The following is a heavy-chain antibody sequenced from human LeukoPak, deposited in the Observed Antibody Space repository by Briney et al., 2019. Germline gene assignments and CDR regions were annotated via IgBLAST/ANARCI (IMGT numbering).Heavy chain of an antibody. CDR1: GGSISGYY. Sequence: SSETLSLTCTVSGGSISGYYWSWIRQPPGKGLEWIGYIYYSGNTNYNPSLKSRVTISVDTSKNQFSLKLSSVTAADTAVYYCAGIVAYDYGYIDYWGHGTLVTVSS. CDR3: AGIVAYDYGYIDY. V-gene: IGHV4-59*01. CDR2: IYYSGNT. J-gene: IGHJ4*01. D-gene: IGHD4/OR15-4a*01.